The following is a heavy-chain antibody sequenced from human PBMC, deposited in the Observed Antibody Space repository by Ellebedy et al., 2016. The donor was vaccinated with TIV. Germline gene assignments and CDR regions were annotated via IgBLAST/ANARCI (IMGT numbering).Heavy chain of an antibody. CDR3: AKDLGAGGGTVFQR. J-gene: IGHJ1*01. V-gene: IGHV3-23*01. CDR2: ISGGSGANT. CDR1: GFTFSNFA. Sequence: GGSLRLXXLASGFTFSNFAMSWVRQAPGKGLEWVSAISGGSGANTYYPDSVKGRFTISRDNAKNTLYLQMNSLKVEDTAIYYCAKDLGAGGGTVFQRWGQGTLVTVSS. D-gene: IGHD2-8*02.